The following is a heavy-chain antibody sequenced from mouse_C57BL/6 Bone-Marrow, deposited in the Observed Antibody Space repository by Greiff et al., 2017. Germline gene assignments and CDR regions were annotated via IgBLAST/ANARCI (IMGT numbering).Heavy chain of an antibody. CDR1: GYSFTDYN. CDR2: INPNYGTT. CDR3: AKYGEYSNYDWYFDV. V-gene: IGHV1-39*01. J-gene: IGHJ1*03. Sequence: EVKLVESGPELVKPGASVKISCKASGYSFTDYNMNWVKQSNGKSLEWIGVINPNYGTTSYNQKFKGKATLTVDQSSSTAYMQLNSLTSEDSAVYYGAKYGEYSNYDWYFDVWGTGTTVTVSS. D-gene: IGHD2-5*01.